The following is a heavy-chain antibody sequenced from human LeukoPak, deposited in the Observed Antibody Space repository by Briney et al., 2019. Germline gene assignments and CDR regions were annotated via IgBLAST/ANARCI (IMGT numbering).Heavy chain of an antibody. CDR1: GFTFSSYA. CDR2: ISGSGGST. J-gene: IGHJ3*02. V-gene: IGHV3-23*01. CDR3: AKYLDPPNAFDI. Sequence: GGSLRLSCAASGFTFSSYAMSWVRQAPGKGLEWVSAISGSGGSTYYADSVKGRFTISRDNSKDTLYLQMNSLRTEDTAVYYCAKYLDPPNAFDIWGQGTMVTVSS. D-gene: IGHD3/OR15-3a*01.